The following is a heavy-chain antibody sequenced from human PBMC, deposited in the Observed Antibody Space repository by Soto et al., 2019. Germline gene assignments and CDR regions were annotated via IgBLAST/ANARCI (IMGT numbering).Heavy chain of an antibody. CDR3: ARDRPFGYCGGAFDI. D-gene: IGHD5-18*01. CDR2: INPNSGGT. V-gene: IGHV1-2*02. CDR1: GYTFTGYY. J-gene: IGHJ3*02. Sequence: ASVKVSCKASGYTFTGYYMLWVRQAPGQGLEWMGWINPNSGGTNYAQKFQGRVTMTRDTSISTAYMELSRLRSDDTAVYYCARDRPFGYCGGAFDIWGQGTIVTVSS.